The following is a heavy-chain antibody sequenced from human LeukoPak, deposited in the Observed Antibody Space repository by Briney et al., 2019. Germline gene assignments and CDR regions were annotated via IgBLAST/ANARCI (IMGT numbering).Heavy chain of an antibody. Sequence: PGGSLRLSCAASGFTFSSYWMSWVRQAPGMGLEWVASIKQDGSEKKYVDSVKGRFTISRDNAKNSLYLQMNSLRADDTAVYYCARGSGDLDYWGRGTLVTVSS. V-gene: IGHV3-7*01. D-gene: IGHD4-17*01. CDR1: GFTFSSYW. CDR2: IKQDGSEK. CDR3: ARGSGDLDY. J-gene: IGHJ4*02.